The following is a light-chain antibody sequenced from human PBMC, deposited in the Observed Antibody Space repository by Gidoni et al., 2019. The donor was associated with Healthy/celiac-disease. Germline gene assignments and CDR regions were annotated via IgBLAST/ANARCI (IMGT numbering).Light chain of an antibody. V-gene: IGKV1-5*01. CDR1: QSISSW. J-gene: IGKJ1*01. CDR3: QQYNSYWT. Sequence: DIQMTQSPSTLSASVGDRVTITCRASQSISSWLAWYQQKPGKAPKLLIYDASSLESGVPSRFRGSGSGTEFTLTLSSLQPDDFATYYCQQYNSYWTFXXXTKVEIK. CDR2: DAS.